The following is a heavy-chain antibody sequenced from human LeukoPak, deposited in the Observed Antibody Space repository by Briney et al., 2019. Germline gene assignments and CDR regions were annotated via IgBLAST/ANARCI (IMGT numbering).Heavy chain of an antibody. CDR3: AREGLQAGGVLDY. CDR1: GFMFSNHW. D-gene: IGHD4-11*01. CDR2: IKQDGSET. V-gene: IGHV3-7*01. J-gene: IGHJ4*02. Sequence: GGSLRLSCAASGFMFSNHWMTWVRQAPGKGLEWVANIKQDGSETYYMDYVKGRFTISRDNAKNSLHLQKDSLRAEDTAVYYCAREGLQAGGVLDYWGQGTLVTVSS.